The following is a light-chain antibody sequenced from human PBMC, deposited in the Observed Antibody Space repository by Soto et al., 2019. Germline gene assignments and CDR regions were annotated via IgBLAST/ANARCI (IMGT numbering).Light chain of an antibody. J-gene: IGKJ4*01. Sequence: EIVMTQSPAILSVSPGERATLSCRANQSISSNLAWSQQKPGQAPRLIIYGAATRATGIPARFSGNGSGTGFTLTINCLQSEDFSVYYCQMYNNWVGTFGVGTKGEIK. CDR2: GAA. V-gene: IGKV3-15*01. CDR3: QMYNNWVGT. CDR1: QSISSN.